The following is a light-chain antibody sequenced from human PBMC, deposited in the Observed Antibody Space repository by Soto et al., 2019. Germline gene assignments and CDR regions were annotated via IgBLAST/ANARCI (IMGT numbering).Light chain of an antibody. CDR3: AAWDDSLSGRV. J-gene: IGLJ2*01. CDR1: SSNIGSNY. Sequence: QSVLTQPPSASGTPGQRVTISCSGSSSNIGSNYVYWYQQLPGTAPKLLIYRNNQRPSGVPDRFSGSKSGTSASLAISGLRSEDEADYYCAAWDDSLSGRVFGGGTTLPVL. V-gene: IGLV1-47*01. CDR2: RNN.